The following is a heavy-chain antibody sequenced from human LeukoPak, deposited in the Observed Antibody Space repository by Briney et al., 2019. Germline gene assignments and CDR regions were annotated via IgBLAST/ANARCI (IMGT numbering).Heavy chain of an antibody. CDR3: ARSTMDDAFDI. CDR1: GGSISSGDFY. J-gene: IGHJ3*02. Sequence: PSQTLSLTCTVSGGSISSGDFYWTWIRQPPGKGLEWIGFIFYSGRTFYNPSLQSRVVISVDTSKNQFSLKLSSVTAADAAVCYCARSTMDDAFDIWGQGIMVTVSS. CDR2: IFYSGRT. V-gene: IGHV4-30-4*01. D-gene: IGHD3-10*01.